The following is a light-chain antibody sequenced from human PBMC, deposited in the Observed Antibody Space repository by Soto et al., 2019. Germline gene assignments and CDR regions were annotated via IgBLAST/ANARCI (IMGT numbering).Light chain of an antibody. J-gene: IGLJ2*01. Sequence: QSALTQPASVSGSPGQSITISCTGTSSDIGGYNYVSWYQQHPGKVPKLMIYEVSHRPSGVSTRFSGSKSGNTASLTISGLQAEDEADYYCRSYTRTSTLVFGGGTQLTVL. CDR1: SSDIGGYNY. V-gene: IGLV2-14*01. CDR3: RSYTRTSTLV. CDR2: EVS.